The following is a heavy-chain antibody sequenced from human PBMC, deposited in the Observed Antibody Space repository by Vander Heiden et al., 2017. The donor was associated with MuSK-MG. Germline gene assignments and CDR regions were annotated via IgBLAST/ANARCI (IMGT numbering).Heavy chain of an antibody. D-gene: IGHD2-21*02. CDR2: IRNKANSDTT. J-gene: IGHJ2*01. CDR1: GFTFSDHY. CDR3: TRSRLSPPWYFDL. V-gene: IGHV3-72*01. Sequence: EMQLVESGGGLVQPGGSLRLSCAASGFTFSDHYMDWVRQAPGKGLEWVGCIRNKANSDTTEFAASVKGRFTISRDDSKRLLYLQMNSLRTEDTAVYYCTRSRLSPPWYFDLWGRGTLVTVSS.